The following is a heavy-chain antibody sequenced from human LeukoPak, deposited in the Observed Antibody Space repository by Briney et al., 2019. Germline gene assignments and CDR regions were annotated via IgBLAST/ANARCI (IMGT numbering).Heavy chain of an antibody. J-gene: IGHJ5*02. CDR2: INHSGST. CDR3: ARGRGEGRGISMVRGVRAPSYNWFDP. V-gene: IGHV4-34*01. CDR1: GGSFSGYY. D-gene: IGHD3-10*01. Sequence: SETLSLTCAVYGGSFSGYYWSWIRQPPGKGLEWIGEINHSGSTNYNPSLKSRVTISVDTSKNQFSLKLSSVTAADTAVYYCARGRGEGRGISMVRGVRAPSYNWFDPWSQGTLVTVSS.